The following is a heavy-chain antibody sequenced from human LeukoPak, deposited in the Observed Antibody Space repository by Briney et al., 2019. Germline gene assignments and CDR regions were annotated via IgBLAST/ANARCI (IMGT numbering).Heavy chain of an antibody. CDR1: GFTFRDYN. CDR3: ARDLIGRYTFDY. D-gene: IGHD3-10*01. CDR2: LSPGGNKK. Sequence: PGRCLELSFSASGFTFRDYNLHRGRPAPGNGPDWVALLSPGGNKKYYADSWKGRFPISRDNSKNTVDPQQENLRAEDTAVYYCARDLIGRYTFDYCGQGTLVTVSS. V-gene: IGHV3-30-3*01. J-gene: IGHJ4*02.